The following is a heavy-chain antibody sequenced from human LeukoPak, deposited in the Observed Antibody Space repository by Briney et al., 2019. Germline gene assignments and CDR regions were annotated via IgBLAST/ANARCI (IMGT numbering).Heavy chain of an antibody. CDR3: ARGRQDTVVVVTATADYYYYGMDV. D-gene: IGHD2-15*01. V-gene: IGHV4-34*01. CDR1: GGSFNDSS. Sequence: SETLTLTCAVHGGSFNDSSWSWIRQFPGKGLEGIGEIYHSGSTTYSPSLKSRVTISMETSKNRFSLNLTSVTAADTAVYYCARGRQDTVVVVTATADYYYYGMDVWGTGTTVTVSS. CDR2: IYHSGST. J-gene: IGHJ6*04.